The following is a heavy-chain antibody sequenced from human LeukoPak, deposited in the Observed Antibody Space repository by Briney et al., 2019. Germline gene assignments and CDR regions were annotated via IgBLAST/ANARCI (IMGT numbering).Heavy chain of an antibody. CDR1: GYSINSGYY. V-gene: IGHV4-38-2*02. Sequence: SETLSLTCTVSGYSINSGYYWGWIRQPPGKGLEWIGSIYYSASTYLTPSLKSPVTMSVDPSKNQFSLKLNSVTAADTAVYYCAKAPLGTSVTTGSYFDFWGQGTLVTVSS. D-gene: IGHD4-17*01. CDR2: IYYSAST. CDR3: AKAPLGTSVTTGSYFDF. J-gene: IGHJ4*02.